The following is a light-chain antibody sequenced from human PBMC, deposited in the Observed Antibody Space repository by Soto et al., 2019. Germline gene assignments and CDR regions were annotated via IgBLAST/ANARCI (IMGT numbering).Light chain of an antibody. J-gene: IGKJ2*01. V-gene: IGKV1-5*01. CDR2: DAS. CDR3: QQYNSFPYT. CDR1: QSTSSW. Sequence: DIQMTQSPSTLSASVGDRVTITCRASQSTSSWLAWYQQKPGKAPKVLIYDASSLESGVPSRFSGSGSGTEFTLTISSLQPDDFATYSCQQYNSFPYTFGQGTKVDIK.